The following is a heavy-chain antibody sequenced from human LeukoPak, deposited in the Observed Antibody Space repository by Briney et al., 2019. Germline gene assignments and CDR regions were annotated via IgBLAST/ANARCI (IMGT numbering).Heavy chain of an antibody. D-gene: IGHD2-2*01. V-gene: IGHV3-11*04. CDR3: ARDRRYCSSTSCSSDAFDI. CDR1: GFTFSDYY. Sequence: PGGSLRLSCAASGFTFSDYYMSWIRQAPGKGLEGVSYISSSGSTIYYADSVKGRFTISRDNAKNSLYLQMNSLRAEDTAVYYCARDRRYCSSTSCSSDAFDIWGQGTMVTVSS. CDR2: ISSSGSTI. J-gene: IGHJ3*02.